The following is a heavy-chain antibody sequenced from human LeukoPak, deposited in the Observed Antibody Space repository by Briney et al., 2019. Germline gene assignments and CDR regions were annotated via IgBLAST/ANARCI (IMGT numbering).Heavy chain of an antibody. Sequence: TSETLSLTCTVSGGSISSYYWSWIRQPPGKGLEWIGSIYYSGSTYYNPSLKSRVTISVDTSKNQFSLKLSSVTAADTAVYYCARVRLGGIAAAKGGYYFDYWGQGTLVTVSS. J-gene: IGHJ4*02. CDR1: GGSISSYY. CDR3: ARVRLGGIAAAKGGYYFDY. V-gene: IGHV4-59*12. D-gene: IGHD6-13*01. CDR2: IYYSGST.